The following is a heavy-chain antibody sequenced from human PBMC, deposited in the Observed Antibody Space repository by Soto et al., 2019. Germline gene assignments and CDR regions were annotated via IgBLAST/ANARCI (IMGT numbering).Heavy chain of an antibody. J-gene: IGHJ3*02. V-gene: IGHV1-69*06. D-gene: IGHD3-9*01. CDR2: IIPIFGTA. CDR1: GGTFSSYA. CDR3: GREPVNRRYFVWRIGAFDI. Sequence: QVQLVQSGAEVKKPGSSVKVSCKASGGTFSSYAISWVRQAPGQGLEWMGGIIPIFGTANYAQKFQGRVTITADKSTTTAYMELSSLRSEDTAVYYCGREPVNRRYFVWRIGAFDIWGQGTMVTGSS.